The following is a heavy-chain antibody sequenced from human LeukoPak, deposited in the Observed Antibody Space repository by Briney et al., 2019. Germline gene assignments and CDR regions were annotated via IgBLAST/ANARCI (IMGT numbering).Heavy chain of an antibody. Sequence: GESLRLSCAASGFTFNNYAMSWVRQAPGRGLKWVSAISGSGGSTFYADSVKGRFTISRDRSKNTLFLQVNSLRAEDTAVYYCAKETQLTVSALFDYWGQGTLVTVSS. D-gene: IGHD1-1*01. CDR3: AKETQLTVSALFDY. CDR1: GFTFNNYA. CDR2: ISGSGGST. J-gene: IGHJ4*02. V-gene: IGHV3-23*01.